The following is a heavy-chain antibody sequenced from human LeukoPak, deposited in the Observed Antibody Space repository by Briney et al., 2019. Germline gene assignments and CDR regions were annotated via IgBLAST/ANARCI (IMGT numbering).Heavy chain of an antibody. CDR1: GFTFSSYS. V-gene: IGHV3-21*01. D-gene: IGHD3-22*01. CDR3: ARERDRSGAFDI. Sequence: GGSLRLSCAASGFTFSSYSMNWVRQAPGKGLEWVSSISSSSSYIYYADSVKGRFTISRDSAKNSLYLQMNSLRAEDTAVYYCARERDRSGAFDIWGQGTMVTVSS. CDR2: ISSSSSYI. J-gene: IGHJ3*02.